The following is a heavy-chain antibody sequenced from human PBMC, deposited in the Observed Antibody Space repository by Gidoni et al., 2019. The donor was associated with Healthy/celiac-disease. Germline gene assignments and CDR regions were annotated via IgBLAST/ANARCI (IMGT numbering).Heavy chain of an antibody. V-gene: IGHV1-69*01. CDR2: IIPIFGTA. D-gene: IGHD3-10*01. CDR1: GGTFSSYA. CDR3: ARDFSMVRGVIITSYGMDV. Sequence: QVQLVQSGAEVKKPGSSVKVSCKASGGTFSSYAISWVRQAPGQGLEWMGGIIPIFGTANYAQKFQGRVTITADESTSTAYMELSSLRSEDTAVYYCARDFSMVRGVIITSYGMDVWGQGTTVTVSS. J-gene: IGHJ6*02.